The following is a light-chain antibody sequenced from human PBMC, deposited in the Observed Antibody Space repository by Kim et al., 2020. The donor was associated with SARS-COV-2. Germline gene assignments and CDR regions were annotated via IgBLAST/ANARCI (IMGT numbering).Light chain of an antibody. CDR1: QSVLSSSNNRNC. CDR2: GAS. V-gene: IGKV4-1*01. J-gene: IGKJ5*01. Sequence: ATSTCKSSQSVLSSSNNRNCLSWHQQKPGQPPRLLIYGASSRKSGVPDRFGGSVSETDFTLTISSLQAEDVAVYYCQQYYTTPITFGQGTRLEIK. CDR3: QQYYTTPIT.